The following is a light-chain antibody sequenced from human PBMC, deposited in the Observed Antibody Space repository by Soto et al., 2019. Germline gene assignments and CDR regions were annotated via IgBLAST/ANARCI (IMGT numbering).Light chain of an antibody. V-gene: IGKV3-11*01. CDR1: QSVSSY. J-gene: IGKJ2*01. CDR2: DAS. CDR3: QQRSNWPPYT. Sequence: EIVLTQSPATLSLSPGERATLSCRASQSVSSYLAWYQQKPGQAPRLLIYDASNRATGIPARFSGSGSGTAVTLTLSSLDPEDFAVYYCQQRSNWPPYTFGQGTKLEIK.